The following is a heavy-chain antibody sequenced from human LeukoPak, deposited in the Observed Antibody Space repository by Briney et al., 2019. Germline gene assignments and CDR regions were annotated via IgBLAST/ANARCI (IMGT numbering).Heavy chain of an antibody. CDR1: GFTFSGYS. V-gene: IGHV3-21*01. Sequence: KSGGSLRLSCAAPGFTFSGYSINWVRQAPGKGLEWVSSISSVSTYIYYADSVKGRFSISRDNAKNSLYLHMNSLRAEDTAVYYCARLSGSFGRYYFDYWGQGTLVTVSS. CDR3: ARLSGSFGRYYFDY. D-gene: IGHD1-26*01. J-gene: IGHJ4*02. CDR2: ISSVSTYI.